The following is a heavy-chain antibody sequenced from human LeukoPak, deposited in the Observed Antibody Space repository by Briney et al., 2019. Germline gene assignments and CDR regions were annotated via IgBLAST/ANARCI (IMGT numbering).Heavy chain of an antibody. CDR1: GYSFTSYW. CDR3: ATQGGTDSGTRSWFDP. V-gene: IGHV5-51*01. J-gene: IGHJ5*02. CDR2: IYPGDSDT. D-gene: IGHD1-7*01. Sequence: GESLKISCKGSGYSFTSYWIGWVRQMPGKGLEWMGIIYPGDSDTRYSPSFQGQVTISADKSISTAYLQWSSLKASDTAMYYCATQGGTDSGTRSWFDPWGQGTLVTVSS.